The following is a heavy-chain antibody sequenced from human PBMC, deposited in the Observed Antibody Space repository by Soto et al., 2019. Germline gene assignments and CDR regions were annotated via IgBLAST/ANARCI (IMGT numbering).Heavy chain of an antibody. CDR1: GGTFSSYA. CDR3: AGGRARGAARPVHYYGMDV. D-gene: IGHD6-6*01. Sequence: GASVKVSCKASGGTFSSYAISWVRQAPGQGLEWMGGIIPIFGTANYAQKFQGRVTITADESTSTAYMELSSLRSEDTAVYYVAGGRARGAARPVHYYGMDVWGQGTTVTVSS. CDR2: IIPIFGTA. J-gene: IGHJ6*02. V-gene: IGHV1-69*13.